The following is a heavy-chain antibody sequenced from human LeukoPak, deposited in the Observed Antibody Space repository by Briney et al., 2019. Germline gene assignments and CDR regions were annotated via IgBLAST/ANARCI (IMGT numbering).Heavy chain of an antibody. Sequence: PGGSLRLSCTASGFTFGDYAMSWVRQAPGEGLEWVGFIRSKAYGGTTEYAASVKGRFTISRDDSKSIAYLQMNSLKTEDTAVYYCTRAAGTNGYWGQGTLVTVSS. J-gene: IGHJ4*02. D-gene: IGHD2-8*01. CDR1: GFTFGDYA. CDR3: TRAAGTNGY. CDR2: IRSKAYGGTT. V-gene: IGHV3-49*04.